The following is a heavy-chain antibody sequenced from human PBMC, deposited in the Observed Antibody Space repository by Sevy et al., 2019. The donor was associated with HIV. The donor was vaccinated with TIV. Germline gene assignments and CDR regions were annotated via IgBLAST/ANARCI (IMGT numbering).Heavy chain of an antibody. Sequence: GSLRLSCAASGFTFSSYAMHWVRQAPGKGLEWVAVISYDGSNKYYADSVKGRFTISRDNSKNTLYLQMNSLRAEDTAVYYCARDRGRTGSSDYYYGMDVWGQGTTVTVSS. V-gene: IGHV3-30*04. D-gene: IGHD6-6*01. J-gene: IGHJ6*02. CDR3: ARDRGRTGSSDYYYGMDV. CDR2: ISYDGSNK. CDR1: GFTFSSYA.